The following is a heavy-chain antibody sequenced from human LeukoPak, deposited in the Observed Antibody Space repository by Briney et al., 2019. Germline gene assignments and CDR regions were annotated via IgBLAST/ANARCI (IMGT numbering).Heavy chain of an antibody. CDR3: ARLRSGWFSFDS. CDR2: IYSSGST. CDR1: GGSISSYF. Sequence: TASETLSLTCTVSGGSISSYFWNWVRQRQGKGMEWVWYIYSSGSTTYTPSLMSRLTISFDTSNTQFSLNLSSVTAADTAVYYCARLRSGWFSFDSWGQGTLVTVSS. J-gene: IGHJ5*01. V-gene: IGHV4-59*08. D-gene: IGHD6-19*01.